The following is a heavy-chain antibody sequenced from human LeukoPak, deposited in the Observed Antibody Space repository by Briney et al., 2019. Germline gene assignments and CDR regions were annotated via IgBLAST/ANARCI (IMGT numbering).Heavy chain of an antibody. J-gene: IGHJ4*02. CDR2: ISSSSSTI. D-gene: IGHD3-9*01. CDR1: GFTFSSYS. V-gene: IGHV3-48*01. Sequence: GGSLRLSCAASGFTFSSYSMNWVRQAPGKGLEWVSYISSSSSTIYYADSVKGRFTISRDNAKNSLHLQMNSLRAEDTAVYYCASPYDILTGYYPGYWGQGTLVTVSS. CDR3: ASPYDILTGYYPGY.